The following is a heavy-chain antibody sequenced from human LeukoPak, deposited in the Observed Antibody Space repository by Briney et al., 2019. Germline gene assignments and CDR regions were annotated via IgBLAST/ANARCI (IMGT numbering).Heavy chain of an antibody. J-gene: IGHJ4*02. Sequence: PGGSLRLSCSASGFTFSSYSMNWVRQAPGKGLEWVSFISGGSRGIHYADSVKGRFTISRDNAENSLFLQMNSLRAEDTAVYYCANGDSNYVFDYWGQGTLVTVSS. CDR1: GFTFSSYS. CDR3: ANGDSNYVFDY. CDR2: ISGGSRGI. D-gene: IGHD4-11*01. V-gene: IGHV3-48*01.